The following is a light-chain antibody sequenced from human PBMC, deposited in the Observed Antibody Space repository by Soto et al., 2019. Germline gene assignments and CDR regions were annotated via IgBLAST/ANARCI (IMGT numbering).Light chain of an antibody. CDR1: QDISNY. CDR2: DAS. CDR3: QQYEHLIT. V-gene: IGKV1-33*01. J-gene: IGKJ5*01. Sequence: DIQMTQSPSSLSASVGDRVTITCQASQDISNYLNWYQQKPGKAPKLLIYDASNLETGVPSRFSGSGSGTDFTFTISSLQPEDLATYYCQQYEHLITFGQGTRLEIK.